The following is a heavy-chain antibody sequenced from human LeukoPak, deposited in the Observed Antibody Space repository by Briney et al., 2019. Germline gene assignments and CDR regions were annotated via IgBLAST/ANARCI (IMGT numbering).Heavy chain of an antibody. CDR2: ITSSSSRI. CDR3: AKDGLLDYGGNPPVGP. V-gene: IGHV3-48*01. D-gene: IGHD4-23*01. Sequence: GGSLRLSCVASGFTLSSYSMNWVRQAPGKGLEWVSYITSSSSRIHYADSVKGRFTISRDNSKNTLYLQMNGLRAEDTAVYYCAKDGLLDYGGNPPVGPWGQGTLVTVSS. CDR1: GFTLSSYS. J-gene: IGHJ5*02.